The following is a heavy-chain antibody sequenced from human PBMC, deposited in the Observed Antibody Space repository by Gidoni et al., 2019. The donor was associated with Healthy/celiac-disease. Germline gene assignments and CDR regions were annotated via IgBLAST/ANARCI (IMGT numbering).Heavy chain of an antibody. CDR2: ISGSGGST. J-gene: IGHJ1*01. D-gene: IGHD6-19*01. V-gene: IGHV3-23*01. CDR1: GFTFGSYD. Sequence: GGGLVQPGGSLRLSCAASGFTFGSYDMSWVRQAPGKGLEWVSAISGSGGSTYYADSVKGRFTISRDNSKNTLYLQMNSLRAEDTAVYYCAKARYSSGWYEYFQHWGQGTLVTVSS. CDR3: AKARYSSGWYEYFQH.